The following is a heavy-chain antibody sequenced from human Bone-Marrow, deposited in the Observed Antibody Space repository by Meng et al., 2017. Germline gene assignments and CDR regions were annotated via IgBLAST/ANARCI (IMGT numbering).Heavy chain of an antibody. V-gene: IGHV4-59*01. Sequence: VQLKESGPGLVKPSETLSLTCTVSSGSINSYFWSWIRQPPGKGPEWIGYISYSGSTNYNPSLKSRVTISVDTSKNQFSLKLSSVTAADTAVYYCARAIATRPDVFDYWGQGTLVTVSS. J-gene: IGHJ4*02. CDR2: ISYSGST. CDR1: SGSINSYF. CDR3: ARAIATRPDVFDY. D-gene: IGHD6-6*01.